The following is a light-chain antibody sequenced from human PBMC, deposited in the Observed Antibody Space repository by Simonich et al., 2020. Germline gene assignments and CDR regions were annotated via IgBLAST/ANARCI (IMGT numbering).Light chain of an antibody. V-gene: IGLV1-47*01. J-gene: IGLJ3*02. CDR3: AAWDDSLSGWV. Sequence: QSVLTQPPSASGTPGQRVTISCSGSSANIGSNYVYWYLQLPGTAPKLRIYRNNQRPSGVPDRFSGSKSGTSASLAISGLRSEDEADYYCAAWDDSLSGWVFGGGTKLTVL. CDR1: SANIGSNY. CDR2: RNN.